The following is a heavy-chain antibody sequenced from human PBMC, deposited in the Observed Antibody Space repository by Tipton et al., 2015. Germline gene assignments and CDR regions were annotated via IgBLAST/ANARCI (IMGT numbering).Heavy chain of an antibody. Sequence: TLSLTCAVSNYSTSSGYYWGWIRQPPGKGLEWIGSLYFSGSTYYNPSLKSRVTISIDGFKNQFSLKLSSVTAADTAVYYCASPSLPHDRGDYYFQSWGQGSLVTVSS. CDR3: ASPSLPHDRGDYYFQS. D-gene: IGHD2-21*02. V-gene: IGHV4-38-2*01. J-gene: IGHJ4*02. CDR1: NYSTSSGYY. CDR2: LYFSGST.